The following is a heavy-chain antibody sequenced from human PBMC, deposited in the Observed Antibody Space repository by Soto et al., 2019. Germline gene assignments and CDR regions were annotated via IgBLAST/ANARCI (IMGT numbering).Heavy chain of an antibody. Sequence: ASVKVSCKASGYTFTSYAMHWVRQAPGQRLEWMGWINAGNGNTKYSQKFRGRVTITRDTSASTAYMELSSLRSEDTAVYYCARGVAGPLHWFDPWGQGTLVTVS. V-gene: IGHV1-3*01. J-gene: IGHJ5*02. CDR3: ARGVAGPLHWFDP. CDR1: GYTFTSYA. D-gene: IGHD6-19*01. CDR2: INAGNGNT.